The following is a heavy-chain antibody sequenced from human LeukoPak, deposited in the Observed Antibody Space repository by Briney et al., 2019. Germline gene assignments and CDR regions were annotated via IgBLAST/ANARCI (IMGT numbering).Heavy chain of an antibody. CDR3: AKVMARGITSTPDY. CDR1: GFTFSSYG. CDR2: IRYDGSNK. J-gene: IGHJ4*02. Sequence: GGSLRLSCAASGFTFSSYGMHWVRQAPGKGLEWVAFIRYDGSNKYYADSVKGRFTISRDNSKNTLYLQMNSLRAEDTAVYYCAKVMARGITSTPDYWGQGTLVTVSS. D-gene: IGHD3-10*01. V-gene: IGHV3-30*02.